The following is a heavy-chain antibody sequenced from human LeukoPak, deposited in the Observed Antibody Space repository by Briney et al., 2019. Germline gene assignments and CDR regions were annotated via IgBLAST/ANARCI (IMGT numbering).Heavy chain of an antibody. J-gene: IGHJ6*02. CDR1: GYTFTSYY. Sequence: GASVKVSCKASGYTFTSYYMHWVRQAPGQGLEWMGIINPSGGSTSYAQKFQGRVTMTRDTSTSTVYMELSSLRSEDTAVYYCARDLQDIVVVVAAPYYYYYGMDVWGQGTTVTVSS. D-gene: IGHD2-15*01. CDR3: ARDLQDIVVVVAAPYYYYYGMDV. V-gene: IGHV1-46*01. CDR2: INPSGGST.